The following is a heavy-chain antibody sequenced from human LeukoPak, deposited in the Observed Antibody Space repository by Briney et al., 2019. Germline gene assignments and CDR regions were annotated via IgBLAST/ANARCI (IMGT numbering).Heavy chain of an antibody. CDR1: GFTFSSYS. D-gene: IGHD1-7*01. Sequence: PGGSLRLSCAASGFTFSSYSMNWVRQAPGKGLEWVSSISSSSSYIYYADSVKGRFTISRDNAKNSLYLQMNSLRAEDTAVNYCARGVQSRGGELELPANAFDIWGQGTMVTVSS. CDR2: ISSSSSYI. CDR3: ARGVQSRGGELELPANAFDI. V-gene: IGHV3-21*01. J-gene: IGHJ3*02.